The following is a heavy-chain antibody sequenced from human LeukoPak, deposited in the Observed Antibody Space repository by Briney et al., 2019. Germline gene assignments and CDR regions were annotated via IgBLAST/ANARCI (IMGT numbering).Heavy chain of an antibody. CDR3: ARARSSGWYILDY. D-gene: IGHD6-19*01. Sequence: GASVKVSCKASGGTFSSHAISWVRQAPGQGLEWMGGIIPIFGTANYAQKFQGRVTITADESTSTAYMELSSLRSEGTAVYYCARARSSGWYILDYWGQGTLVTVSS. CDR2: IIPIFGTA. CDR1: GGTFSSHA. V-gene: IGHV1-69*13. J-gene: IGHJ4*02.